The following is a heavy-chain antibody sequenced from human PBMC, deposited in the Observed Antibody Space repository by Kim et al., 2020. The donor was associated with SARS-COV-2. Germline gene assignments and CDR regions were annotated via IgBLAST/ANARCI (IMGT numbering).Heavy chain of an antibody. Sequence: SDARKGRFNISRDNSKNTLYLQMNSLRAEDTAVYYCARDGGVTAMVLDYWGQGTLVTVSS. D-gene: IGHD5-18*01. V-gene: IGHV3-33*01. CDR3: ARDGGVTAMVLDY. J-gene: IGHJ4*02.